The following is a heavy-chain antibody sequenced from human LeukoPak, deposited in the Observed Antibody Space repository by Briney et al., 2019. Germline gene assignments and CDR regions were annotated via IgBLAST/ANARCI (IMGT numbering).Heavy chain of an antibody. CDR3: ARAQSLTRETGPTPDY. J-gene: IGHJ4*02. CDR2: IWYDGGNK. V-gene: IGHV3-33*01. D-gene: IGHD1-14*01. CDR1: GFTFSSYG. Sequence: GGSLRLSCAASGFTFSSYGMHWVRQAPGKGLDGVAIIWYDGGNKFYADSVKGGFTISIDNSKNTLYLQMNSLRAEDTAVYYCARAQSLTRETGPTPDYWGQGSLVTVSS.